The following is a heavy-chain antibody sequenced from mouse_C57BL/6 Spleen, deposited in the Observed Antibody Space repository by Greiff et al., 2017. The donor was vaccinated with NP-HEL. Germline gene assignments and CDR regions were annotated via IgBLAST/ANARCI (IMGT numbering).Heavy chain of an antibody. CDR1: GFTFSSYA. D-gene: IGHD4-1*01. CDR3: AREEKITGAWFAY. CDR2: ISDGGSYT. V-gene: IGHV5-4*01. Sequence: EVKLQQSGGGLVKPGGSLKLSCAASGFTFSSYAMSWVRQTPEKRLEWVATISDGGSYTYYPDNVKGRFTISRDNAKNNLYLQMSHLKSEDTAMYYCAREEKITGAWFAYWGQGTLVTVSA. J-gene: IGHJ3*01.